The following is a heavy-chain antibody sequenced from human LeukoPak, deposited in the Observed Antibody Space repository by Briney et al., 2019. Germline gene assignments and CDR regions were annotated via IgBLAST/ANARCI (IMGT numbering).Heavy chain of an antibody. CDR3: ARVTGWMATIGGAFDI. V-gene: IGHV1-18*01. D-gene: IGHD5-24*01. Sequence: EASVKVSCKASGYTFTSYGISWARQAPGQGHEWMGWSSAYNGNTNYAQKLQGRVTMTTDTSTRTAYMELRSLRSDDTAVYYCARVTGWMATIGGAFDIWGQGTMVTVSS. J-gene: IGHJ3*02. CDR1: GYTFTSYG. CDR2: SSAYNGNT.